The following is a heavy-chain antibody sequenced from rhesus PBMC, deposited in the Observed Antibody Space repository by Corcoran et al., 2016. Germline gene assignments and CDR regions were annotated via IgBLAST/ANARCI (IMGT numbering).Heavy chain of an antibody. V-gene: IGHV2-95*01. CDR2: IYWDDRK. CDR1: GFSISTTGTG. D-gene: IGHD3-3*01. Sequence: QVTLKESGPALVKPTQTLTLTCPFSGFSISTTGTGVGWIRQPPGKALEWLPSIYWDDRKYYSTSLQSRLTISKDTSKNQVVLTMTNMDPVDTATYYCARVQESWTRGFDYWGQGVLVTVSS. CDR3: ARVQESWTRGFDY. J-gene: IGHJ4*01.